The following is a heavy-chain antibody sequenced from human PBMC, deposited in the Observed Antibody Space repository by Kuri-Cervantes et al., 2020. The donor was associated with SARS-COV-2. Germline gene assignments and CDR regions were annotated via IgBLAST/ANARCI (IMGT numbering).Heavy chain of an antibody. CDR2: INHSGST. Sequence: SQTLSLTCAVYGGSFSGYYWSWIRQPPGKGLEWIGEINHSGSTNYNPSLKSRVTISVDTSKNQLSLKLSFVTAADTAVYYCARGRDKRYSSGSYYYYGMDVWGQGTTVTVSS. CDR3: ARGRDKRYSSGSYYYYGMDV. CDR1: GGSFSGYY. D-gene: IGHD6-19*01. V-gene: IGHV4-34*01. J-gene: IGHJ6*02.